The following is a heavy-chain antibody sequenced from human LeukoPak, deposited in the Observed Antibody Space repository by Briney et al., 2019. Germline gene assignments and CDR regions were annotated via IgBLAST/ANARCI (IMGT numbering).Heavy chain of an antibody. D-gene: IGHD3-22*01. J-gene: IGHJ4*02. V-gene: IGHV1-46*01. CDR3: AREDTNYYDSSGYYSIGVYFVY. Sequence: ASVKVSCKASGYTFTSYYMHWVRQAPRQGLEWMGIINPSGGSTSYAQKFQGRVTMTRDTSTSTVYMELSSLRSEDTAVYYCAREDTNYYDSSGYYSIGVYFVYWGQGTLVTVSS. CDR2: INPSGGST. CDR1: GYTFTSYY.